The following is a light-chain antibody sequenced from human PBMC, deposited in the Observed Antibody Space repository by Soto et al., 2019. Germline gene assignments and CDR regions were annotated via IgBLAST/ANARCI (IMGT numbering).Light chain of an antibody. J-gene: IGKJ1*01. CDR2: DAS. Sequence: DIQMTQSPSSVSASVGDRVTITCRASQSIRSYLHWYQQKPGKAPNLLIYDASTLQSGVPSRFSGSGSGTDFTLTISSLQREDFATYYCQQSYYNPTFGQGTKVDI. V-gene: IGKV1-39*01. CDR1: QSIRSY. CDR3: QQSYYNPT.